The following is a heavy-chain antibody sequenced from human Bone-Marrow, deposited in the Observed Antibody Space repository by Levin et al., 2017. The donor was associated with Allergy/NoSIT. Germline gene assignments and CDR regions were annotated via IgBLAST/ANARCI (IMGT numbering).Heavy chain of an antibody. V-gene: IGHV3-9*01. D-gene: IGHD6-19*01. J-gene: IGHJ4*02. CDR3: AKDSSEGDFDY. CDR2: ITYNSENI. Sequence: QSGGSLRLSCEVSGFTFGIYAMHWVRQAPQKGLEWVSGITYNSENIGYADFVEGRFTIARDNAKNSLYLQMNSLRTEDSGLYYCAKDSSEGDFDYWGQGILVNVSS. CDR1: GFTFGIYA.